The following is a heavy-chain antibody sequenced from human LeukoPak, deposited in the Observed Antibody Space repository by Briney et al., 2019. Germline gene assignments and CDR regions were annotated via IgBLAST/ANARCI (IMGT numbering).Heavy chain of an antibody. J-gene: IGHJ3*02. CDR3: ATPGPHYYGSGSYELAFDI. V-gene: IGHV1-3*01. CDR1: GYTFTSYA. CDR2: INAGNGNT. Sequence: ASVKVSCKASGYTFTSYAMHWVRQAPGQRLEWMGWINAGNGNTKYSQKFQGRVTITRDTSASTAYMELSSLRSEDTAVYYCATPGPHYYGSGSYELAFDIWGQGTMVTVSS. D-gene: IGHD3-10*01.